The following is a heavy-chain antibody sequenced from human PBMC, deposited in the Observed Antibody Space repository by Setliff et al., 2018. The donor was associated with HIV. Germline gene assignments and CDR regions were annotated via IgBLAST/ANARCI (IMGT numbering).Heavy chain of an antibody. J-gene: IGHJ4*02. Sequence: ASVKVSCKASGYSFSDYYIHWVRQAPGHGFQWMGWISPKYGGTNYAQKFQGRVTMTRDTSISTAYMELSRLRSDDTAVYYCARSVLLWFGELHFDYWGQGTLVTVSS. CDR2: ISPKYGGT. V-gene: IGHV1-2*02. CDR1: GYSFSDYY. CDR3: ARSVLLWFGELHFDY. D-gene: IGHD3-10*01.